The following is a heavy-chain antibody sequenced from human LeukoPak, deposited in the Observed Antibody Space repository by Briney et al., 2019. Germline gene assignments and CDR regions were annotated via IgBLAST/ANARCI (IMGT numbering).Heavy chain of an antibody. CDR3: ARHMGLGYSYGYPYFDY. Sequence: PSETLSLTCTVSGGSISSYYWSWIRQPPGKGLEWIGYIYYSGSTNYNPSLKSRVTISVDTSKNQFSLKLNSVTAADTAVYYCARHMGLGYSYGYPYFDYWGQGTLVTVSS. D-gene: IGHD5-18*01. J-gene: IGHJ4*02. CDR1: GGSISSYY. CDR2: IYYSGST. V-gene: IGHV4-59*08.